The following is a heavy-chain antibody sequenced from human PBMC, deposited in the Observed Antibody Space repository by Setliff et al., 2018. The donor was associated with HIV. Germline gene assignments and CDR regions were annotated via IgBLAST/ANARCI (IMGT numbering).Heavy chain of an antibody. J-gene: IGHJ6*03. V-gene: IGHV2-5*02. CDR3: AHSRTGDYYYYYYMDV. D-gene: IGHD7-27*01. CDR1: GFSLSTTAVG. Sequence: SGPTREPTQTLPLTCTFSGFSLSTTAVGVGWIRQPPGKALEWLALISWDDDKRYSPSLKSRLTITKDTSKNQVVLTMTNMDPVDTATYYCAHSRTGDYYYYYYMDVWGIGTTVTVSS. CDR2: ISWDDDK.